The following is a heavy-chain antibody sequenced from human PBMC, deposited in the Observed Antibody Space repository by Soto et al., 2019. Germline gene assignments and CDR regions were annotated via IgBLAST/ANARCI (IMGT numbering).Heavy chain of an antibody. CDR1: GGSISSGDYY. CDR2: IYYSGST. CDR3: ARDLRRITIFGVVISYGMDV. V-gene: IGHV4-30-4*01. D-gene: IGHD3-3*01. Sequence: SETLSLTCTVSGGSISSGDYYWSWIRQPPGKGLEWIGYIYYSGSTYYNPSLKSRVTISVDTSKNQFSLKLSSVTAADTAVYYCARDLRRITIFGVVISYGMDVWGQGTTVTVSS. J-gene: IGHJ6*02.